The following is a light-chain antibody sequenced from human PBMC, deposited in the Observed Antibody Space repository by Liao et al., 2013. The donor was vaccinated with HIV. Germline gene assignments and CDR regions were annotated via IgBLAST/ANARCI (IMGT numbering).Light chain of an antibody. CDR3: QAWDSSIGV. V-gene: IGLV3-1*01. J-gene: IGLJ1*01. Sequence: SYVLTQPSSLSVAPGKTATISCGGDSIGSKSVHWYQQRPGQSPALVIYEDNKRPSGIPERFSGSNSGDTATLTISGTQAMDEAEYYCQAWDSSIGVFGTGTKVTVL. CDR2: EDN. CDR1: SIGSKS.